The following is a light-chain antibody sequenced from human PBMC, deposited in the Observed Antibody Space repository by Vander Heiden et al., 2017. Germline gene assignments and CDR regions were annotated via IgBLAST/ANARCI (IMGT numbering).Light chain of an antibody. V-gene: IGKV3-15*01. CDR2: GAS. Sequence: DIVMTQSPPTMSASPGERATLSYRTSQSVTKKLAWYQQKPGQAPRILIYGASTRATGIPARFSASGSGTEFTLIISGLQSEDSAVYYCQQYNYWPLTFGGGTKVEIK. J-gene: IGKJ4*01. CDR1: QSVTKK. CDR3: QQYNYWPLT.